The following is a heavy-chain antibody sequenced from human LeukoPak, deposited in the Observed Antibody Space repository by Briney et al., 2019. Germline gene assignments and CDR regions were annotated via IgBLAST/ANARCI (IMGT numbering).Heavy chain of an antibody. CDR1: GFTFSSYS. J-gene: IGHJ6*03. D-gene: IGHD5-12*01. Sequence: PGGSLRLSCAASGFTFSSYSMNWVRQAPGEGLEWVSSISSSSSYIYYADSVKGRFTISRDNAKNSLYLQMNSLRAEDTAVYYCARVVATMPLVYYYMDVWGKGTTVTVSS. CDR2: ISSSSSYI. CDR3: ARVVATMPLVYYYMDV. V-gene: IGHV3-21*01.